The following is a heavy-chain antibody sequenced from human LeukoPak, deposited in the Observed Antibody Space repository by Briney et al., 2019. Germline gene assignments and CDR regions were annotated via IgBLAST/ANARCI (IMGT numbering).Heavy chain of an antibody. CDR1: GFTFSSYR. V-gene: IGHV3-48*02. CDR2: ISSSSSTI. Sequence: GGSLRLSSAASGFTFSSYRMNWVRQAPGKGLEWVSYISSSSSTIYYAASVNGRFTISRDNTKNTLYLPMNRLRDEDTAVYYCARRWFGEAYGAFDIWGQGTMVTVSS. D-gene: IGHD3-10*01. J-gene: IGHJ3*02. CDR3: ARRWFGEAYGAFDI.